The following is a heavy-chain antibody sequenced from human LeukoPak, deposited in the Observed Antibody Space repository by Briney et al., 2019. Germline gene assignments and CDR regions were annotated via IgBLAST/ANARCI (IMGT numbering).Heavy chain of an antibody. CDR2: ISYDGSNK. V-gene: IGHV3-30*04. J-gene: IGHJ4*02. CDR1: GFTFSTYA. CDR3: ASSHSSGWYYFDY. Sequence: GGSLRLSCAASGFTFSTYAMHWVRQAPGKGLEWVAVISYDGSNKYYADSVKGRFTISRDNSKNTLYLQMNSLRVEDTALYYCASSHSSGWYYFDYWGQGTLVTVSS. D-gene: IGHD6-19*01.